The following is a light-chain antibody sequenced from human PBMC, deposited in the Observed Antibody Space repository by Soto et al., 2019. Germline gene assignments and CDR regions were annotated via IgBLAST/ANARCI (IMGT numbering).Light chain of an antibody. CDR1: STDVGEYNY. CDR2: EVN. Sequence: QSVLTQPPSASGSPGQSVTIPCAGTSTDVGEYNYVSWYQQHPGKVPKLIIFEVNKRPSGVPDRFSGSKSGDMASLTVSGLKPEDEADYYGSSFMGAPGIFGGGTKLTVL. V-gene: IGLV2-8*01. CDR3: SSFMGAPGI. J-gene: IGLJ2*01.